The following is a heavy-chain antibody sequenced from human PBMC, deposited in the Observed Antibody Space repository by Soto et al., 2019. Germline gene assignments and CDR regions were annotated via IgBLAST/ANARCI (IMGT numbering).Heavy chain of an antibody. CDR3: ANADLYYYDSSGPNWFDP. V-gene: IGHV1-69*06. Sequence: SVKVSCKASGGTFSSYAISWVRQAPGQGLEWMGGIIPIFGTANYAQKFQGRVTITADKPTSTAYMELSSLRSEDTAVYYCANADLYYYDSSGPNWFDPWGQGTLVTVSS. CDR1: GGTFSSYA. CDR2: IIPIFGTA. D-gene: IGHD3-22*01. J-gene: IGHJ5*02.